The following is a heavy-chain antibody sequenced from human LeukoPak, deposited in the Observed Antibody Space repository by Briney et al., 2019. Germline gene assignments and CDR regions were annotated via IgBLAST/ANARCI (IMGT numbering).Heavy chain of an antibody. CDR1: GGSISSYY. CDR2: IYYSGST. V-gene: IGHV4-59*01. J-gene: IGHJ4*02. Sequence: PSETLCLTCTVSGGSISSYYWSWIRQPPGKGLEWIGYIYYSGSTNYNPSLKSRVTISVDTSKSQFSLKLSSVTAADTAVYYCARLGGYGYFDYWGQGTLVTVSS. CDR3: ARLGGYGYFDY. D-gene: IGHD5-12*01.